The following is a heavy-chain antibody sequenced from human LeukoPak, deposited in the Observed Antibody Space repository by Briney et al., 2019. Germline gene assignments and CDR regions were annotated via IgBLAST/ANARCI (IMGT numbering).Heavy chain of an antibody. Sequence: ASVKVSCKASGYNFTDYYIHWVRQAPGQGLEWMGWISAYNGDTNYAQKVQGRVTMTTDTSTTTAYMELRSLRSDDTAVYYCARDQGNGYLGDYWGQGTLVTVSS. J-gene: IGHJ4*02. CDR3: ARDQGNGYLGDY. V-gene: IGHV1-18*04. CDR1: GYNFTDYY. D-gene: IGHD3-22*01. CDR2: ISAYNGDT.